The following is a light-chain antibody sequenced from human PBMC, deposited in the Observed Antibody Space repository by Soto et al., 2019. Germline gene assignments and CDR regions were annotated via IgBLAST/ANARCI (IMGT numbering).Light chain of an antibody. Sequence: QSALTQPASVAGSPGQSITISCTGTSSDVGTYNLVSWYQQLPDKTPKLIIHEVNKRPSGVSTRFSGSKSGNTAYLTISGLQPDDDADYHCYSYAVSSTYVFGTGTKLTV. CDR3: YSYAVSSTYV. J-gene: IGLJ1*01. CDR1: SSDVGTYNL. V-gene: IGLV2-23*02. CDR2: EVN.